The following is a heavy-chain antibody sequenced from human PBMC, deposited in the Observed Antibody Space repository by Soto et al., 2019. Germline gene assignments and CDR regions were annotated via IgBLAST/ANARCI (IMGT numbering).Heavy chain of an antibody. CDR1: GFTFSSYA. CDR3: ARGLIFGVVTPTVH. CDR2: ISYDGSNK. V-gene: IGHV3-30-3*01. Sequence: GGSLRLSCAASGFTFSSYAMHWVRQAPGKGLEWVAVISYDGSNKYYADSVKGRFTISRDNSKNTLYLQMNSLRAEDTAVYYCARGLIFGVVTPTVHWGQGTLVTSP. J-gene: IGHJ4*02. D-gene: IGHD3-3*02.